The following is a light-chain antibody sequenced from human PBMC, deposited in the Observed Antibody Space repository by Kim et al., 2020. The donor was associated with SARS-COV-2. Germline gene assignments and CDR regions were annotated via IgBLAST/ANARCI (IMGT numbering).Light chain of an antibody. Sequence: GQRVTISGSGSNSNIGVNTVNWYQQYPGTAPTLLLYRNNQRPSGVPDRFSGSKSGTSASLALSGLLSEDEADYYCATWDDSLNAWVFGGGTKLTVL. CDR3: ATWDDSLNAWV. J-gene: IGLJ3*02. CDR1: NSNIGVNT. CDR2: RNN. V-gene: IGLV1-44*01.